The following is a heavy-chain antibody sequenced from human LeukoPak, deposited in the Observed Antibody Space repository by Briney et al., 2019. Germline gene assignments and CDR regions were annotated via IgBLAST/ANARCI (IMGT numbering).Heavy chain of an antibody. J-gene: IGHJ4*02. D-gene: IGHD3-16*01. V-gene: IGHV1-2*02. CDR3: ASGSLASYFDH. CDR1: GYTFSGYY. CDR2: INPNSGGT. Sequence: GASAKVSCKASGYTFSGYYMHWVRQAPGQGLEWMGWINPNSGGTKYVQKFQGRVTMTRDTSISTAYMELSRLRSDDTAVYYCASGSLASYFDHWGQGTLVTVSS.